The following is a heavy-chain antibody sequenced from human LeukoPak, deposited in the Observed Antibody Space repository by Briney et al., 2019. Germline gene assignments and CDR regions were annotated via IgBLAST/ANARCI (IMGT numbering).Heavy chain of an antibody. J-gene: IGHJ4*02. Sequence: SETLSLTRTVSGGSLTNYYWNWIRQPPGKGLEWIGYISYSGSTTYNPSLKSRVTISLGTSKNQFSVRLSSVTGADTAVYFCARGEYYYYGSKTYYGIDFWGQGTLVTVSS. D-gene: IGHD3-10*01. CDR3: ARGEYYYYGSKTYYGIDF. CDR1: GGSLTNYY. CDR2: ISYSGST. V-gene: IGHV4-59*01.